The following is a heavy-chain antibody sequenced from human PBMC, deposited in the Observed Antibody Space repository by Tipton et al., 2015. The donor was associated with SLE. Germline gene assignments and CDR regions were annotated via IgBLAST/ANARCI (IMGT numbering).Heavy chain of an antibody. V-gene: IGHV3-9*01. Sequence: SLRLSCAASGFTFDDYAMHWVRQAPGKGLEWVSGISWNSGSIGYADSVKGRFTISRDNAKNSLYLQMNSLRAEDTALYYCAKGQWELIDYFDYWGQGTLVTVSS. CDR2: ISWNSGSI. D-gene: IGHD1-26*01. CDR3: AKGQWELIDYFDY. J-gene: IGHJ4*02. CDR1: GFTFDDYA.